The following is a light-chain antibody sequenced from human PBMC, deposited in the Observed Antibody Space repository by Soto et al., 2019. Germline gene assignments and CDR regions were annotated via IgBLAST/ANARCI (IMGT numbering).Light chain of an antibody. J-gene: IGKJ2*01. CDR3: QQYNNWPPNT. CDR2: GAS. CDR1: QSVSSD. Sequence: EIVMTQSPATLSVSPGERATLSCRASQSVSSDLAWYQQTPGQAPRLLIYGASTRATGVPARFRGRGSGTDFTLTISSLQSEDGAVYYCQQYNNWPPNTFGQGTKLEIK. V-gene: IGKV3-15*01.